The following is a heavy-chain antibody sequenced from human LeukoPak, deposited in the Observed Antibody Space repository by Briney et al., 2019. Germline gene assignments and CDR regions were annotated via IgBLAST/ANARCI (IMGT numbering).Heavy chain of an antibody. CDR3: AKTEQWLVRAGNWFDP. CDR2: INPNSGGT. Sequence: ASVKVSCKASGYTFTCYYMHWVRQAPGQGLEWMGWINPNSGGTNYAQKFQGRVTMTRDTSISTAYMELSRLRSDDTAVYYCAKTEQWLVRAGNWFDPWGQGTLVTVSS. D-gene: IGHD6-19*01. V-gene: IGHV1-2*02. J-gene: IGHJ5*02. CDR1: GYTFTCYY.